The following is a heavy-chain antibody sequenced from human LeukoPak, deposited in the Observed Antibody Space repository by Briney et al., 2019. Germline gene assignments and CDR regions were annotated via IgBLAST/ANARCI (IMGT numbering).Heavy chain of an antibody. V-gene: IGHV3-30*18. D-gene: IGHD4-17*01. J-gene: IGHJ4*02. CDR2: ISYDGSNK. Sequence: GGSLRLPCAASGFTFSSYGMHWARQAPGKGLEWVAVISYDGSNKYYADSVKGRFTISRNNSKNTLYLQMNSLRAEDTAVYYSAKDRHDYVDTYFDYWGQGTLVTVSS. CDR3: AKDRHDYVDTYFDY. CDR1: GFTFSSYG.